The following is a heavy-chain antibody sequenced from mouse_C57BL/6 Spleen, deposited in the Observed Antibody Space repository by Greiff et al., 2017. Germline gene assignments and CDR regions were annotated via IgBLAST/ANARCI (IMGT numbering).Heavy chain of an antibody. CDR1: GFSFNTYA. CDR3: VRHTGSSYDWYFDV. D-gene: IGHD1-1*01. V-gene: IGHV10-1*01. CDR2: IRSKSNNYAT. J-gene: IGHJ1*03. Sequence: DVKLVESGGGLVQPKGSLKLSCAASGFSFNTYAMNWVRQAPGKGLEWVARIRSKSNNYATYYADSVKDRFTISRDDSESMLYLQMNNLKTEDTAMYYCVRHTGSSYDWYFDVWGTGTTVTVSS.